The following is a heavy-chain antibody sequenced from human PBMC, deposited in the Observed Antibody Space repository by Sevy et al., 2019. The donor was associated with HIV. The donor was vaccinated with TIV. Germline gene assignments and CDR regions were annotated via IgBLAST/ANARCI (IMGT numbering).Heavy chain of an antibody. V-gene: IGHV3-23*01. CDR1: GFTFSSYA. CDR2: TSGSGGST. CDR3: AKISDCSGGSCDTRGDFDY. D-gene: IGHD2-15*01. J-gene: IGHJ4*02. Sequence: GGSLRLSCAASGFTFSSYAMSWVRQAPGKGLEWVSDTSGSGGSTYYADSVKGRFTISRDNSKNTLYLQMNSLRAEDTAVYYCAKISDCSGGSCDTRGDFDYWGQGTLVTVSS.